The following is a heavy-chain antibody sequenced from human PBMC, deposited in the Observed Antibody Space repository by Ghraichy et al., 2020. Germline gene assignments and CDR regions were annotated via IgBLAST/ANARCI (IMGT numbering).Heavy chain of an antibody. D-gene: IGHD2-8*01. Sequence: GGSLRLSCAASGFTFSSYAMHWVRQAPGKGLEWVAVISYDGSNKYYADSVKGRFTISRDNSKNKLYLQMNSLRAEDTAVYYCAREGGYCTNGVCPNWFDPWGQGTLVTVSS. V-gene: IGHV3-30-3*01. J-gene: IGHJ5*02. CDR1: GFTFSSYA. CDR2: ISYDGSNK. CDR3: AREGGYCTNGVCPNWFDP.